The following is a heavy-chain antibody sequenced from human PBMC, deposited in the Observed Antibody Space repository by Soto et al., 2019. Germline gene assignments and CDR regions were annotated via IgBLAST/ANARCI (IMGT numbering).Heavy chain of an antibody. J-gene: IGHJ6*02. D-gene: IGHD2-2*01. Sequence: QVQLVQSGAEVKKPGSSVKVSCKASGGTFSSYAISWVRQAPGQGLEWMGGIIPIFGTANYAQKFQGRVTITADESTSTAYMELSSLRSEDTAVYYCARVHHRSPAAGDYYYYGMDVWGQGTTVTVSS. CDR2: IIPIFGTA. V-gene: IGHV1-69*01. CDR1: GGTFSSYA. CDR3: ARVHHRSPAAGDYYYYGMDV.